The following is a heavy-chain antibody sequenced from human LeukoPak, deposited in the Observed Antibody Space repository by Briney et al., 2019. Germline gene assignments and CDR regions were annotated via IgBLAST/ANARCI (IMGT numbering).Heavy chain of an antibody. CDR2: ISGSGGST. CDR1: GFTFSSYA. CDR3: AKDLGDYGDYLPDY. J-gene: IGHJ4*02. V-gene: IGHV3-23*01. Sequence: GGSLRLSCAASGFTFSSYAMSWVRQAPGKGLEWVSGISGSGGSTYYADSVKGRFTISRDNSKNTVYLQMNSLRAEDAAVYYCAKDLGDYGDYLPDYWGQGTLVTVSS. D-gene: IGHD4-17*01.